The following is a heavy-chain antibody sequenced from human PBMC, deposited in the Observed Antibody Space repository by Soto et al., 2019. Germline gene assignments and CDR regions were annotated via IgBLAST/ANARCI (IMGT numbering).Heavy chain of an antibody. D-gene: IGHD3-10*01. V-gene: IGHV3-30*18. CDR3: AQDRMGAGVRGYFDY. CDR2: IRYDGSTK. Sequence: QVQLVESGGGVVHPGRSLRLSCAASGFTFSSYGMHWVRQAPGKGLEWVAVIRYDGSTKYYADSVKGRFTISRDNSKSTLYLQMNSLRAEDTAVYYCAQDRMGAGVRGYFDYWGQGTLVTVSS. CDR1: GFTFSSYG. J-gene: IGHJ4*02.